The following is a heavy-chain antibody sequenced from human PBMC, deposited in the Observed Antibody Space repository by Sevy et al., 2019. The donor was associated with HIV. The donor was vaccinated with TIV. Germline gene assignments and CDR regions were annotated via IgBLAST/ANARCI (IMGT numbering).Heavy chain of an antibody. CDR3: ARGRDYGNLDY. CDR2: IWYDGSNK. CDR1: GFTFSMYG. Sequence: GGSLRLSCAASGFTFSMYGMHWVRQAPGKGLEWVALIWYDGSNKYYVDSVKGRFTISRDNSKNTRYLQMNSLRAEDTAVYYCARGRDYGNLDYWGQGTLVTVSS. J-gene: IGHJ4*02. V-gene: IGHV3-33*01. D-gene: IGHD4-17*01.